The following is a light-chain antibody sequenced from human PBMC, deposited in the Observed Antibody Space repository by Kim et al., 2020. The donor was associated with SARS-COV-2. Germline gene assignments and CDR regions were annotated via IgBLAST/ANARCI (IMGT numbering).Light chain of an antibody. V-gene: IGLV1-47*01. CDR3: ATWGDNLSGWV. J-gene: IGLJ3*02. Sequence: QSVLTQSPSASATPGQGVTISCSGSNSNIGGNFVYWYQQLPGAAPTLLIYWNDQRPPGVPDRFSGSKSGTSASLAISGLRSEDEATYYCATWGDNLSGWVFGGGTQLTVL. CDR1: NSNIGGNF. CDR2: WND.